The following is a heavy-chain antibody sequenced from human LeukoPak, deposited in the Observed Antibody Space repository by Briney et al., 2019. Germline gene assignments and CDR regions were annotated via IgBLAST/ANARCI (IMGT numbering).Heavy chain of an antibody. Sequence: ASVKVSCKASGYTFTSYDIIWVRQATGQGLEWMGWMNPNSGNTGYAQKFQGRVTMTRNTSISTAYMELSSLRSEDTAVYYCAREEEYYYYMDVWGKGTTVTVSS. J-gene: IGHJ6*03. V-gene: IGHV1-8*01. CDR1: GYTFTSYD. CDR3: AREEEYYYYMDV. CDR2: MNPNSGNT.